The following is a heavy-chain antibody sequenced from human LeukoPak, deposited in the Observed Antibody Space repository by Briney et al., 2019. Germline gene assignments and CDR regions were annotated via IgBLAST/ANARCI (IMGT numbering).Heavy chain of an antibody. CDR2: MNPNSGGT. CDR1: GYTFTGYY. Sequence: ASVKVSCKASGYTFTGYYIHWVRQAPGQGLDWMGWMNPNSGGTDYAQKFQGRVTMTRDTSISTAYMELSRLRSDDTALYYCTRAPSSGPFDYWGQGTLVTVSS. J-gene: IGHJ4*02. D-gene: IGHD3-22*01. V-gene: IGHV1-2*02. CDR3: TRAPSSGPFDY.